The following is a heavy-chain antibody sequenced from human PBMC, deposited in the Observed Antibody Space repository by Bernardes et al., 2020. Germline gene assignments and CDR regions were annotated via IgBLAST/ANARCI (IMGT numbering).Heavy chain of an antibody. V-gene: IGHV3-33*01. J-gene: IGHJ6*02. CDR2: IWYDGSNK. CDR3: ARDPVYYYDSSGYLVFYYYYGRDV. CDR1: GFTFSSYG. Sequence: GGSLRLSCAASGFTFSSYGMHWVRQAPGKGLEWVAVIWYDGSNKYYADSVKGRFTISRDNSKNTLYLQMNSLRAEDTAVYYCARDPVYYYDSSGYLVFYYYYGRDVGGQGTTVTASS. D-gene: IGHD3-22*01.